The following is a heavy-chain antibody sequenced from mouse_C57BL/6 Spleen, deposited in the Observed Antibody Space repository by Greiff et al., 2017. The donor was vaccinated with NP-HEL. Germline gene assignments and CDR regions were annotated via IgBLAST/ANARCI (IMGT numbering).Heavy chain of an antibody. V-gene: IGHV1-52*01. Sequence: VQLQQPGAELVRPGSSVKLSCKASGYTFTSYWMHWVKQRPIQGLEWIGNIDPSDSETHYNQKFKDKATLTVDKSSSTAYMQLSSLKSEDSAVYYCAITTVVAGAMDYWGQGTSVTVSS. J-gene: IGHJ4*01. CDR1: GYTFTSYW. CDR3: AITTVVAGAMDY. D-gene: IGHD1-1*01. CDR2: IDPSDSET.